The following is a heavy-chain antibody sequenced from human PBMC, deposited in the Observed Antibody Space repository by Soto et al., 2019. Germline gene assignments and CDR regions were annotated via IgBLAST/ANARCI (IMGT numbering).Heavy chain of an antibody. CDR2: IYYSGST. D-gene: IGHD2-15*01. J-gene: IGHJ5*02. V-gene: IGHV4-39*01. CDR3: ARQPLLAARNCFDP. CDR1: GGSMSSSSYY. Sequence: SETLSLTCTVSGGSMSSSSYYWGWIRQPPGKGLEWIGSIYYSGSTYYNPSLKSRVTISVDTSKNQFSLKLSSVTAADTAVYYCARQPLLAARNCFDPWGQGTLVTVSS.